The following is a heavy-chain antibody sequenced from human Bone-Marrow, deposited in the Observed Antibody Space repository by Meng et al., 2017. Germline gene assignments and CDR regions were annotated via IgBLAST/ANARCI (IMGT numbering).Heavy chain of an antibody. CDR2: IYHSGST. V-gene: IGHV4-34*01. CDR3: ARDSADYYDSSGDAFDI. Sequence: QVPLQRWGAGLLKPSETLSLTCAVSGGSFSGYYGTWVRQPPGKGLEWIGEIYHSGSTNYNPSLKSRVTISVDKSKNQFSLKLSSVTAADTAVYYCARDSADYYDSSGDAFDIWGQGTMVTVSS. J-gene: IGHJ3*02. CDR1: GGSFSGYY. D-gene: IGHD3-22*01.